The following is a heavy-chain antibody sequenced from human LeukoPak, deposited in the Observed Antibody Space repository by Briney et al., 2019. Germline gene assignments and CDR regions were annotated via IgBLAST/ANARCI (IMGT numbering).Heavy chain of an antibody. CDR1: GYTFTSYY. CDR2: INPSGGST. V-gene: IGHV1-46*01. J-gene: IGHJ4*02. Sequence: GASVKVSCKASGYTFTSYYMHWVRQAPGQGLEWMGIINPSGGSTSYAQKFQGRVTMTRDMSTSTVYMELSSLRSEDTAVYYCAREALMVFRNIRFRGVKALDYWGQGTLVTVSS. CDR3: AREALMVFRNIRFRGVKALDY. D-gene: IGHD3-10*01.